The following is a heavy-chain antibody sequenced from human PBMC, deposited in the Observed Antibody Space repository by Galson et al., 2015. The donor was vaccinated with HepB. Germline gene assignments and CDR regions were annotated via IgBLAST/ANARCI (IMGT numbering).Heavy chain of an antibody. Sequence: ETLSLTRTVSGGSISSSSYYWGWIRQPPGKGLEWIGSIYYSGSTYYNPSLKSRVTISVDTSKNQFSLKLSSVTAADTAVYYCARHGLYCSSTSCYTGYYYYMDVWGKGTTVTVSS. CDR2: IYYSGST. CDR1: GGSISSSSYY. D-gene: IGHD2-2*02. J-gene: IGHJ6*03. CDR3: ARHGLYCSSTSCYTGYYYYMDV. V-gene: IGHV4-39*01.